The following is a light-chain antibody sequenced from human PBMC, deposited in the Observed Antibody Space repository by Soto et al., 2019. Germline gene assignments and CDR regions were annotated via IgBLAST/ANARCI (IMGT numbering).Light chain of an antibody. CDR1: QTISSNF. V-gene: IGKV3-20*01. Sequence: EIVVTQSPATLSLSPGEGATLACRASQTISSNFLAWYQQKPGQPPSLLIYGVSIRATGIPDRFSGSGSGTDFTLTISRLEPEDFAVYYCQQCGNSPLTFGQGTTVEIK. CDR3: QQCGNSPLT. CDR2: GVS. J-gene: IGKJ1*01.